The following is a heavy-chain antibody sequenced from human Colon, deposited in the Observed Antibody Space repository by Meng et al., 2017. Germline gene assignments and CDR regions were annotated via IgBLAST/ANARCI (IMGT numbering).Heavy chain of an antibody. V-gene: IGHV4-34*01. J-gene: IGHJ4*02. Sequence: VQLPQWGAGMLKPSETLSLTCAVYGGSFSGYYWSWIRQPPGKGLEWIGEINHSGSTNYNPSLKSRVTISVDTSKTQFSLKLSSVTAADTAVYYCARGWGYCSSTSCYFLDYWGQGTLVTVSS. CDR1: GGSFSGYY. CDR3: ARGWGYCSSTSCYFLDY. CDR2: INHSGST. D-gene: IGHD2-2*01.